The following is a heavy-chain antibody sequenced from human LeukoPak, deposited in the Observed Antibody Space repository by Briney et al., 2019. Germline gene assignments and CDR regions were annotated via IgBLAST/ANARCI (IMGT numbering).Heavy chain of an antibody. CDR2: IYYSGST. CDR3: ASLPSSGWYRHIGY. V-gene: IGHV4-39*01. D-gene: IGHD6-19*01. CDR1: GGSISSSIYY. J-gene: IGHJ4*02. Sequence: PSETLSLTCTVSGGSISSSIYYWGWIRQPPGKGLEWIGNIYYSGSTYYNPSLKSRVTISGDTSKNQFSLRLSSVTAADTAVYYCASLPSSGWYRHIGYWGQGTLVTVSS.